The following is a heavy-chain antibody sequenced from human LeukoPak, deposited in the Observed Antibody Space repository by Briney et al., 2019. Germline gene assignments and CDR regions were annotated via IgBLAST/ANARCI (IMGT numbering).Heavy chain of an antibody. CDR2: ITDTSHI. V-gene: IGHV3-21*01. J-gene: IGHJ4*02. Sequence: GGSLRLSCAASGCTFSTHSMNWVRQAAGKGLEWVSSITDTSHIYDAYSVKGRFTISRDNTKNSLYLQMNSLRAEDTAEYYCAREYCSGTSCYGYFDYWGQGTLVTVSS. CDR1: GCTFSTHS. CDR3: AREYCSGTSCYGYFDY. D-gene: IGHD2-2*01.